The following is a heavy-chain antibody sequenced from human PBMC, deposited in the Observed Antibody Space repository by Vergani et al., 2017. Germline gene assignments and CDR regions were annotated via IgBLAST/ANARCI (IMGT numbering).Heavy chain of an antibody. J-gene: IGHJ6*03. D-gene: IGHD1-1*01. CDR1: GGSFSGYY. CDR2: INHSGST. Sequence: QVQLQQWGAGLLKPSETLSLTCAVYGGSFSGYYWSWIRQPPGKGLEWIGEINHSGSTNYNPSLKSRVTISVDTSKNQFSLKLSSVTAADTAVYYCAKPSWRYYYYMDVWGKGTTVTVSS. CDR3: AKPSWRYYYYMDV. V-gene: IGHV4-34*01.